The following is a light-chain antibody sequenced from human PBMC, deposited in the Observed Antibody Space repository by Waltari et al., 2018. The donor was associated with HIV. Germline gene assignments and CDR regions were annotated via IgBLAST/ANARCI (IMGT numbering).Light chain of an antibody. CDR3: SSYTNRDTVV. V-gene: IGLV2-14*03. Sequence: QSALSQPASVSGSFGQSITIPCTGTSSDVGGYQYVSWYQPQPGKAPKPLISEVSNRPSGVSSRFSGSKSGNTASLTSFWLQAEDEADYYCSSYTNRDTVVFGGGTNLTVV. J-gene: IGLJ2*01. CDR1: SSDVGGYQY. CDR2: EVS.